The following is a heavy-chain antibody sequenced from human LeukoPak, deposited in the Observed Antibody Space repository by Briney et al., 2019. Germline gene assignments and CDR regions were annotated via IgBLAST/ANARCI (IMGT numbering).Heavy chain of an antibody. CDR1: GFTFSTYA. D-gene: IGHD2-8*01. CDR2: ITDSGGNT. CDR3: ARAGHCTNGICYTADFDY. Sequence: GGSLRLSCTASGFTFSTYATSWVRQAPGKGLEWVSAITDSGGNTYYAAPVKGRFTISRDNSKNTLYLQMNSLRAEDTAAYYCARAGHCTNGICYTADFDYWGQGTLVTVSS. J-gene: IGHJ4*02. V-gene: IGHV3-23*01.